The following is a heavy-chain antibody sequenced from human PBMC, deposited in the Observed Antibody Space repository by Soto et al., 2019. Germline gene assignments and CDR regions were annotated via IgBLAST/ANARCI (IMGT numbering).Heavy chain of an antibody. CDR3: AKDRAAAGPRYFDY. V-gene: IGHV3-23*01. CDR2: ISGIGGST. D-gene: IGHD6-13*01. J-gene: IGHJ4*02. Sequence: GGSLRLSCAVSGFTFSSYAMWWVRQAPGKGLEWVSAISGIGGSTFYADSVKGRFTISRDNSKNTLYLQMNSLRADDTSVHYCAKDRAAAGPRYFDYWCQGTLVTVSS. CDR1: GFTFSSYA.